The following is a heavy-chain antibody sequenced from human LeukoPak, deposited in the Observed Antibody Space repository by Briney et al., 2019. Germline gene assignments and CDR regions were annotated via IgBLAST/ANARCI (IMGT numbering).Heavy chain of an antibody. V-gene: IGHV3-23*01. Sequence: GSLRLSCAASGFTFSSYGMSWVRQAPGKGLEWVSAISGSGGSTYYADSVKGRFTISRDNSKNTLYLQMNSLRAEDTAVYYCAKGMSGSYLFDYWGQGTLVTVSS. D-gene: IGHD1-26*01. J-gene: IGHJ4*02. CDR3: AKGMSGSYLFDY. CDR2: ISGSGGST. CDR1: GFTFSSYG.